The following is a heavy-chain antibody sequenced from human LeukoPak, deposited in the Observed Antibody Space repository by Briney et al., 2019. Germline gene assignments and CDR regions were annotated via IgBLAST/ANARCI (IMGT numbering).Heavy chain of an antibody. CDR2: ISGDGGST. CDR1: GFTFDDYA. CDR3: AKAHPSRLSLRVLDY. V-gene: IGHV3-43*02. D-gene: IGHD3-22*01. Sequence: GGSLRLSXAASGFTFDDYAMHWVRQAPGKGLEWVSLISGDGGSTYYADSVKGRFTISRDNSKNSLYPQMNSLRTEDTALYYCAKAHPSRLSLRVLDYWGQGTLVTVSS. J-gene: IGHJ4*02.